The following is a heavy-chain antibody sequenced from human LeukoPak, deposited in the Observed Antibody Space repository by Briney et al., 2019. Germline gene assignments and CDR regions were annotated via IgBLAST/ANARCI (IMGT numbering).Heavy chain of an antibody. CDR3: ANEATYYDILTGQRSDAFDI. V-gene: IGHV3-30*02. J-gene: IGHJ3*02. CDR2: IRYDGGNK. CDR1: GFTFSSYS. Sequence: PGGSLRLSCAASGFTFSSYSMNWVRQAPGKGLEWVAFIRYDGGNKYYADSVKGRFTISRDNSKNTLYLQMNSLRAEDTAVYYCANEATYYDILTGQRSDAFDIWGQGTMVTVSS. D-gene: IGHD3-9*01.